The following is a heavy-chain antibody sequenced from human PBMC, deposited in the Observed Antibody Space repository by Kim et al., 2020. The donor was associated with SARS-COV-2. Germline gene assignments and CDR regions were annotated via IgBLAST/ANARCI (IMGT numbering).Heavy chain of an antibody. CDR3: ARGFFLAAAGSFDY. Sequence: GGSLRLSCAASGFTVSSNYMSWVRQAPGKGLEWVSVIYSGGSTYYADSVKGRFTISRDNSKNTLYLQMNSLRAEDTAVYYCARGFFLAAAGSFDYWGQGTLVTVSS. D-gene: IGHD6-13*01. CDR2: IYSGGST. J-gene: IGHJ4*02. V-gene: IGHV3-66*01. CDR1: GFTVSSNY.